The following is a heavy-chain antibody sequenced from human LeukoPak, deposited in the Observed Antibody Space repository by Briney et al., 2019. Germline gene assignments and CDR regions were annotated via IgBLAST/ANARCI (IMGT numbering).Heavy chain of an antibody. D-gene: IGHD6-13*01. V-gene: IGHV1-8*01. CDR1: GYTFSSYD. J-gene: IGHJ4*02. CDR3: TRGLRREQQLLKAFDD. CDR2: MNPNRGNT. Sequence: GASVKVSCKASGYTFSSYDLNWVRQPTGQGLEWMGWMNPNRGNTGYAQKFQGRVSMTSNTSISTAYMELSSLRSEDTAVYYCTRGLRREQQLLKAFDDWGQGTLVTVSS.